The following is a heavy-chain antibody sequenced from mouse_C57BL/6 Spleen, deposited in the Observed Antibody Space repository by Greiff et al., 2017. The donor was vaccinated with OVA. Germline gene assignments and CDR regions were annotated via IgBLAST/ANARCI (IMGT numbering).Heavy chain of an antibody. J-gene: IGHJ2*01. CDR2: IYPSDSET. Sequence: QVQLQQPGAELVRPGSSVKLSCKASGYTFTSYWMDWVKQRPGQGLEWIGNIYPSDSETHYNQKFKDKATLTVDKSSSTAYMQLSSLTSEASAVYYCARNYGSSFDYWGQGTTLTVSS. D-gene: IGHD1-1*01. V-gene: IGHV1-61*01. CDR1: GYTFTSYW. CDR3: ARNYGSSFDY.